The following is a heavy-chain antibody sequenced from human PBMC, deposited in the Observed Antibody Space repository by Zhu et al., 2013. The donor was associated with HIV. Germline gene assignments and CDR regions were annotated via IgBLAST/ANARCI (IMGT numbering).Heavy chain of an antibody. CDR1: GYTFTGYY. D-gene: IGHD7-27*01. J-gene: IGHJ4*02. CDR2: INPNSGGT. CDR3: ARPSLTGDFYFDY. Sequence: QVQLVQSGAEVKKPGASVKVSCKASGYTFTGYYMHWVRQAPGQGIEWVGWINPNSGGTDYAQIFQGRVTLTRDTSITTAYMELSRLSSDDTAMYYCARPSLTGDFYFDYWGQGTLVTVSS. V-gene: IGHV1-2*02.